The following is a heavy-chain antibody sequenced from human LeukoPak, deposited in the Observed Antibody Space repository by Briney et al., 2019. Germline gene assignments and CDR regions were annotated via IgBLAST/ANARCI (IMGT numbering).Heavy chain of an antibody. J-gene: IGHJ4*02. Sequence: PGGSLRLSCATSGFSFNNDWMDWVRQAPGKGLEWVANIKQDGSEKYYVDSVKGRFTISRDNAKNSLYLQMNSLRAEDTAVYYCARDYNSKGTIFDYWGQGTLVTVSS. CDR1: GFSFNNDW. CDR3: ARDYNSKGTIFDY. CDR2: IKQDGSEK. D-gene: IGHD2/OR15-2a*01. V-gene: IGHV3-7*01.